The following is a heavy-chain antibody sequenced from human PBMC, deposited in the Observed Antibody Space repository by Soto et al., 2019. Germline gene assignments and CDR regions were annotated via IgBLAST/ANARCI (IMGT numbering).Heavy chain of an antibody. CDR1: GFTFDDHT. Sequence: DAQLVESGGGLVQPGKSLRISCVASGFTFDDHTMHWVRQAPGRGLEWVSCISWNSGIIGYADSVKGLFTISSDNAKNSLYLRMDSLRPEDTAVYYCTNDTHSPSGYFEAFDVWGQGTKVTVSS. CDR2: ISWNSGII. CDR3: TNDTHSPSGYFEAFDV. D-gene: IGHD3-22*01. J-gene: IGHJ3*01. V-gene: IGHV3-9*01.